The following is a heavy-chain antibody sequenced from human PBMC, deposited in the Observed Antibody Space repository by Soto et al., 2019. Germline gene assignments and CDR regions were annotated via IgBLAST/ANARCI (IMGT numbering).Heavy chain of an antibody. V-gene: IGHV3-30*18. CDR1: GFTFSNCG. J-gene: IGHJ4*02. Sequence: GGSLRLAWAASGFTFSNCGMHWVRQAPGEVLEWVAVIPYDGSMTSYADSVKGRFTISRDNSNNTMYLEMNSLKAEDTAVYYCVKGGDWAVAGSFDYWGQGTPVTVSS. CDR2: IPYDGSMT. D-gene: IGHD6-19*01. CDR3: VKGGDWAVAGSFDY.